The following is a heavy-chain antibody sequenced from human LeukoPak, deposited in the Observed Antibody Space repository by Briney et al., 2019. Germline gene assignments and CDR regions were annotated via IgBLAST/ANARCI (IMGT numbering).Heavy chain of an antibody. CDR3: AKASVVVAATLPELDY. J-gene: IGHJ4*02. CDR1: GFTFSSYG. CDR2: ISYDGSNK. V-gene: IGHV3-30*18. D-gene: IGHD2-15*01. Sequence: PGGSLRLSCAASGFTFSSYGMHWVRQAPGKGLEWVAVISYDGSNKYYADSVKGRFTISRDNSKNMLYLQMNSLRAEETAVYYCAKASVVVAATLPELDYWGQGTLVTVSS.